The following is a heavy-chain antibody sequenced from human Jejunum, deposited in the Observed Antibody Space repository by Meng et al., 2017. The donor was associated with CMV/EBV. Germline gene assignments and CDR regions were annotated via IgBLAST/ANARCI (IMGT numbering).Heavy chain of an antibody. D-gene: IGHD2-2*01. CDR2: IKEDGSEK. V-gene: IGHV3-7*01. Sequence: GFTFSSYWMSWVRQAQGKGLEWVASIKEDGSEKHYVDSVKGRFTISRDNAKNSLYLQMNSLRAEDTAVYYCARGEYQLLFGAFDIWGQGTMVTVSS. CDR1: GFTFSSYW. CDR3: ARGEYQLLFGAFDI. J-gene: IGHJ3*02.